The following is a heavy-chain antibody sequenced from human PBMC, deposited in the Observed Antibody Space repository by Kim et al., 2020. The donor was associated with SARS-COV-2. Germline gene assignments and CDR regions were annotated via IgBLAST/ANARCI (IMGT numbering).Heavy chain of an antibody. Sequence: TNTPSLKGRVTISVDTSKNQCSLKLSSVTAADTAVDYCASTLYSYAQFDPWGQGTLVTVSS. CDR3: ASTLYSYAQFDP. D-gene: IGHD5-18*01. J-gene: IGHJ5*02. V-gene: IGHV4-59*01.